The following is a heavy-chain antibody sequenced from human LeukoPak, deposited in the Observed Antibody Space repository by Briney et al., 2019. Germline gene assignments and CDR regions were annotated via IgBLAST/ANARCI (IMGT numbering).Heavy chain of an antibody. V-gene: IGHV4-34*01. CDR2: INHSGST. CDR3: ARHRGPPAVVRGVIGRWFDP. J-gene: IGHJ5*02. D-gene: IGHD3-10*01. CDR1: GGSFSGYY. Sequence: PSETLSLTCAVYGGSFSGYYWSWIRQPPGKGLEWIGEINHSGSTNYNPSLKSRVTISVDTSKNQFSLKLSSVTAADTAVYYCARHRGPPAVVRGVIGRWFDPWGQGTLVTVSS.